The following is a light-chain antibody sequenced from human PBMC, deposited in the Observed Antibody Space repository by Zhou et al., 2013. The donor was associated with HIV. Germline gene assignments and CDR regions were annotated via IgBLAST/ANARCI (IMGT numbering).Light chain of an antibody. CDR2: AAS. Sequence: DIQMTQSPSSLSASVGDRVTITCRASQAIRNYLAWYQQKPGKVPKLLIYAASTLQSGVPSRFSGSGYGAEFTLNINGLQPEDVATYYCQKYNSAPWPFGLGTKVE. V-gene: IGKV1-27*01. CDR1: QAIRNY. CDR3: QKYNSAPWP. J-gene: IGKJ1*01.